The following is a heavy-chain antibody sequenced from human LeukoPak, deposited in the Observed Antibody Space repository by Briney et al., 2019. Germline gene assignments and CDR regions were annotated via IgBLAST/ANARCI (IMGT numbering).Heavy chain of an antibody. Sequence: GGSLRLSCAASGFTFSSYAMHWVRQAPGKGLEWVAVISYDGSNKYYADSVKGRFTISRDNSKNTLYLQMNSLRAEDTAVYYCARPDPIFNWFDPWGQGTLVTVSS. V-gene: IGHV3-30*04. J-gene: IGHJ5*02. D-gene: IGHD3-3*02. CDR2: ISYDGSNK. CDR3: ARPDPIFNWFDP. CDR1: GFTFSSYA.